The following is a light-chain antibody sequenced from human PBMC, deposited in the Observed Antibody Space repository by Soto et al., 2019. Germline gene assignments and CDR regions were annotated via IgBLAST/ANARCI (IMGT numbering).Light chain of an antibody. CDR3: QQRSNWPIT. V-gene: IGKV3-11*01. Sequence: EIVLTQSPATLSLSPGERATLSCRASQSVTSHLAWYQQKPGQAPRLLIYDASNRATGIPARFSGSGSGTDFTLTISRLEPEDFAVYYCQQRSNWPITFGQGTRLEIK. CDR1: QSVTSH. CDR2: DAS. J-gene: IGKJ5*01.